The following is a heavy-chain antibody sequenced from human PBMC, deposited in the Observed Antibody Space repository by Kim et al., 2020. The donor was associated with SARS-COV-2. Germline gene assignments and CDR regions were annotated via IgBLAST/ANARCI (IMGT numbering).Heavy chain of an antibody. J-gene: IGHJ4*02. Sequence: SDQRKFQGRVTKTRNTSTSTVYMELSSLRSEDTAVYYCARGATVTAPFDYWGQGTLVTVSS. V-gene: IGHV1-46*01. CDR3: ARGATVTAPFDY. D-gene: IGHD4-17*01.